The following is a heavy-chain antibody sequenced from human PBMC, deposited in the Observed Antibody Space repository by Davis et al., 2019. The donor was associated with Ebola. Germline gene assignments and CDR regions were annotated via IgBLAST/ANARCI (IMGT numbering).Heavy chain of an antibody. J-gene: IGHJ6*04. CDR3: ARDPVDPESDYYFYGMDV. CDR2: ISSRSIYK. CDR1: AFILSTYT. V-gene: IGHV3-21*01. Sequence: GESLKISCEASAFILSTYTMNWVRQAPGKGLEWVSSISSRSIYKYYADSVKGRFTISRNNAKNSLYLQINSLRAEDTAVYYCARDPVDPESDYYFYGMDVWGKGTTVIVSS. D-gene: IGHD1-14*01.